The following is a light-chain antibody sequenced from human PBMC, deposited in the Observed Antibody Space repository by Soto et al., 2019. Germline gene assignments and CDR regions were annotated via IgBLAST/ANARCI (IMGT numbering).Light chain of an antibody. Sequence: VQMTQSGSFLSSPLHAIFTIHCLASHTITRWMAWYQQKPGKAPKLLIYDASTLESGVPYRFSGSRSGTEFTLKISRVEPDDFATYYCMQSNSYSWTFGQGTKVDIK. J-gene: IGKJ1*01. CDR1: HTITRW. CDR3: MQSNSYSWT. V-gene: IGKV1-5*01. CDR2: DAS.